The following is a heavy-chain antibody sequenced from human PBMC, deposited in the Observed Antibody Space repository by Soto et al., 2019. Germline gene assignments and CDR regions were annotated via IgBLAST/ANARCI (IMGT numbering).Heavy chain of an antibody. V-gene: IGHV3-23*01. CDR2: VSIGGST. CDR3: AKRRGAGGHFDY. CDR1: GFTFSSYA. Sequence: HPGGSLRLSCAASGFTFSSYAMGWVRQGPGKGLEWVAVVSIGGSTRYADSVRGRFTISRDNSKNTLSLQMNSLAAEDTAVYFCAKRRGAGGHFDYWGQGALVTVSS. J-gene: IGHJ4*02. D-gene: IGHD2-15*01.